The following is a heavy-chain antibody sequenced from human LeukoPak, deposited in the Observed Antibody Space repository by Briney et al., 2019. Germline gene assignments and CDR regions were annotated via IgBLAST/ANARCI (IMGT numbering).Heavy chain of an antibody. CDR2: ISRSGSTI. CDR1: GFTFSSYE. CDR3: ARDTRSIRYFDWLPLDY. Sequence: GGSLRLSCAASGFTFSSYEMNWVRQAPGKGLEWVSYISRSGSTIYYADSVKGRFTISRDNAKNSLYLQMNSLRAEDTAVYYCARDTRSIRYFDWLPLDYWGQGTLVTVSS. J-gene: IGHJ4*02. V-gene: IGHV3-48*03. D-gene: IGHD3-9*01.